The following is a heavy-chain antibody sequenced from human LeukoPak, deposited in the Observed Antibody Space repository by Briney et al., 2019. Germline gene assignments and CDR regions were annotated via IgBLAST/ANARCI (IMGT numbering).Heavy chain of an antibody. D-gene: IGHD3-10*01. J-gene: IGHJ6*02. CDR3: ARDSLTYYGSGSYHSTPPPYYYYSGMDV. CDR1: GGTFSSYA. CDR2: IIPILGIA. Sequence: SVKVSCKASGGTFSSYAISWVRQAPGQGLEWMGRIIPILGIANYAQKFQGRVTITADKSTSTAYMELSSRRSEDTAVYYCARDSLTYYGSGSYHSTPPPYYYYSGMDVWGQGTTVTVSS. V-gene: IGHV1-69*04.